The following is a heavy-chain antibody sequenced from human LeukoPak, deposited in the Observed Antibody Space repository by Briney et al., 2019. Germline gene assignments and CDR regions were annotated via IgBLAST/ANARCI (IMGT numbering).Heavy chain of an antibody. V-gene: IGHV4-39*07. J-gene: IGHJ4*02. CDR2: IYYSGST. CDR1: GGSISSSSYY. Sequence: SKTLSLTCTVSGGSISSSSYYWGWIRQPPGKGLEWIGTIYYSGSTYYYPSLKGRVTISVDASKNQFSLKLSSVTAADTAVYYCARDGYNPIDYWGQGTLVTVSS. CDR3: ARDGYNPIDY. D-gene: IGHD5-24*01.